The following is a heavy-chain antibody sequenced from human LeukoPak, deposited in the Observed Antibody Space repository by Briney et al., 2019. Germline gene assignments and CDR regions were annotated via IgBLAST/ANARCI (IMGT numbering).Heavy chain of an antibody. D-gene: IGHD6-13*01. CDR2: IYYSGST. CDR1: GGSISSYY. Sequence: SETLSLTCTVSGGSISSYYWSWIRQPPGKGLEWIGYIYYSGSTNYDPSLKSRVTISVDTSKNQFSLKLSSVTAADTAVYYCARLGYSSSHLDYWGQATLVTVSS. CDR3: ARLGYSSSHLDY. V-gene: IGHV4-59*08. J-gene: IGHJ4*02.